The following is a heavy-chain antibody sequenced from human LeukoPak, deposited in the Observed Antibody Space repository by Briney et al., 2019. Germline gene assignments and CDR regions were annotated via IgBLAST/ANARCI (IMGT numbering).Heavy chain of an antibody. V-gene: IGHV4-59*12. CDR3: ARETANVFDI. CDR2: IYYSGST. D-gene: IGHD6-25*01. Sequence: SETLSLTCTVSGGSISSYYWSWIRQPPGKGLEWIGYIYYSGSTNYNPSLKSRVTISVDTSKNQFSLKLSSVTAADTAVYYCARETANVFDIWGQGTMVTVSS. CDR1: GGSISSYY. J-gene: IGHJ3*02.